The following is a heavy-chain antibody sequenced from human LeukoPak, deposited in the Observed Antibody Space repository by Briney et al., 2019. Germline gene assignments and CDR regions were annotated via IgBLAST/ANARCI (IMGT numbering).Heavy chain of an antibody. CDR2: ISGSGGST. V-gene: IGHV3-23*01. CDR3: AKDRGHGSGSYPD. Sequence: GGSLRLSCAASGFTFSSYAMSWVRQAPGKGLEWVSAISGSGGSTYYADSVKGRFTISRDNSKNTPYLQMNSLRAEDTAVYYCAKDRGHGSGSYPDWGQGTLVTVSS. CDR1: GFTFSSYA. D-gene: IGHD3-10*01. J-gene: IGHJ4*02.